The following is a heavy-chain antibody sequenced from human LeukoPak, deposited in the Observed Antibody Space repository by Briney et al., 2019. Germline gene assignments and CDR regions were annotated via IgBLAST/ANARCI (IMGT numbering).Heavy chain of an antibody. J-gene: IGHJ3*02. D-gene: IGHD5-12*01. CDR3: ARHSGYENAFDI. V-gene: IGHV4-39*01. CDR1: GGSISSSTYY. Sequence: SETLSLTCTVSGGSISSSTYYWDWIRQPPGKGLEWIGNFYSSGSTYYNPSLKSRVTISGDTSKNQLSLKLSSVTAADTAVYYCARHSGYENAFDIWGQGTMVTVSS. CDR2: FYSSGST.